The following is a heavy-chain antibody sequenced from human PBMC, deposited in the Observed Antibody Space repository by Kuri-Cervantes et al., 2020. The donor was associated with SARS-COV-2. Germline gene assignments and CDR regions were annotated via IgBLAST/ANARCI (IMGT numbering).Heavy chain of an antibody. Sequence: GGSLRLSCAASGFTFSNAWMSWVRQAPGKGLVWVSRINPDGSYTNNADSVKGRFTLSRGNAKNMLFLQMNSLRAEDTAVYYCVRDGDHWNFDYWGQGTLVTVSS. CDR2: INPDGSYT. J-gene: IGHJ4*02. D-gene: IGHD1-1*01. V-gene: IGHV3-74*01. CDR3: VRDGDHWNFDY. CDR1: GFTFSNAW.